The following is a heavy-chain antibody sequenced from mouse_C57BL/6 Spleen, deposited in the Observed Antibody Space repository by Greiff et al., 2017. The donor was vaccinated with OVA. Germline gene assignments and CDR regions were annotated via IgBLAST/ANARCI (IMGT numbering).Heavy chain of an antibody. CDR3: ERPYLRREAWFAY. J-gene: IGHJ3*01. Sequence: EVKLVESGGGLVKPGGSLKLSCAASGFTFSDYGMHWVRQAPEKGLEWVAYISSGSSTIYYADTVKGRFTISRDNAKNTLFLQMTSLRSEDTAIYYCERPYLRREAWFAYWGQGTLVTVSA. CDR1: GFTFSDYG. CDR2: ISSGSSTI. D-gene: IGHD3-2*02. V-gene: IGHV5-17*01.